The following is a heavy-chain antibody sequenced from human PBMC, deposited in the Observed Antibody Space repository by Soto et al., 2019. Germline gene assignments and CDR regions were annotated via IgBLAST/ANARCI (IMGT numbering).Heavy chain of an antibody. CDR3: AKVTRGVVVQAAMY. V-gene: IGHV3-23*01. J-gene: IGHJ4*01. Sequence: EVQLLDSGGGLVQPGGSLRLSCAASGFTFSSYGMSWVRQAPGKGQEWVSSVRSRGVTTNYAGSVKCRFTISRGNSKNTLYLQMNSLRADDTAVYYCAKVTRGVVVQAAMYWGQGTLVTVSS. CDR1: GFTFSSYG. CDR2: VRSRGVTT. D-gene: IGHD2-2*01.